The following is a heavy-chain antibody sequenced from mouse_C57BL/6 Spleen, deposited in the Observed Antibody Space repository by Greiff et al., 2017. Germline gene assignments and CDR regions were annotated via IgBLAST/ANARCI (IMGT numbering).Heavy chain of an antibody. V-gene: IGHV6-6*01. CDR3: TRLGLTGFDY. Sequence: EVTLVESGGGLVQPGGSMKLSCAASGFTFSDAWMDWVRQSPAKGLEWVAAIRNKANHHATYYAESVKGRFTISSDDSKSSVYLQMNSLRAEDTGIYYWTRLGLTGFDYWGQGTTLTVAS. D-gene: IGHD4-1*01. CDR2: IRNKANHHAT. J-gene: IGHJ2*01. CDR1: GFTFSDAW.